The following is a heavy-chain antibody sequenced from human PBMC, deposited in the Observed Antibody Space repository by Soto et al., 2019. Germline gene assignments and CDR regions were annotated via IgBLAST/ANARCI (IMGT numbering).Heavy chain of an antibody. D-gene: IGHD5-18*01. CDR1: GFTFGDYA. Sequence: PGGSLRLSCTASGFTFGDYAMSWFRQAPGKGLEWVGFIRGKAYGGTTEYAASVKGRFTISRDDSKSIAYLQMNSLKTEDTAVYYCTRGPIQLWFPTPFDPWGQGTLVTVSS. J-gene: IGHJ5*02. V-gene: IGHV3-49*03. CDR2: IRGKAYGGTT. CDR3: TRGPIQLWFPTPFDP.